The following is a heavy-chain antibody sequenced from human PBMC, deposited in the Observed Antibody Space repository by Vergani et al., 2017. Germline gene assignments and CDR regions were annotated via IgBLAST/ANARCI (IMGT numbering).Heavy chain of an antibody. V-gene: IGHV4-59*01. CDR2: IYYSGST. J-gene: IGHJ6*02. D-gene: IGHD3-10*01. CDR1: GGSISSYY. Sequence: QVQLQKSGPGLVKPSETLSLTCTVSGGSISSYYWSWIRQPPGKGLEWIGYIYYSGSTNYNPSLKSRVTISVDTSKNQFSLKLSSVTAADTAVYYCARDSMVRGVMRYYYYGMDVWGQGTTVTVSS. CDR3: ARDSMVRGVMRYYYYGMDV.